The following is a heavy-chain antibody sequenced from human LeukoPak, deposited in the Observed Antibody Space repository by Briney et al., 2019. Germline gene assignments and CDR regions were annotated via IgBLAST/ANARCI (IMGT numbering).Heavy chain of an antibody. D-gene: IGHD3-3*01. CDR1: GYTFTGYY. J-gene: IGHJ4*02. V-gene: IGHV1-2*02. CDR3: ARGRGFGVVIGFDY. Sequence: ASVKVSCKASGYTFTGYYMHWVRQAPGQGLEWMGWINPNSGGTNYAQKFQGRVTMTRDTSISTAYMELSRLRSDDTAVYYCARGRGFGVVIGFDYWGQGTLVTVSS. CDR2: INPNSGGT.